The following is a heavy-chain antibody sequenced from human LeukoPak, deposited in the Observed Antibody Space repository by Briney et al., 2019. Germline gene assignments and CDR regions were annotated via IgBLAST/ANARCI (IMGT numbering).Heavy chain of an antibody. D-gene: IGHD3-22*01. CDR2: INPNSGGT. V-gene: IGHV1-2*02. Sequence: ASGKVSCKASGYTFTGYYMHWVRQAPGQGLGWVGGINPNSGGTNYAQKVQGRVTMTRDTSISTAYMELSTLRSDDTAVYYCARDRPYYYDSSGYNYYGMDVWGQGTTVTVSS. CDR3: ARDRPYYYDSSGYNYYGMDV. CDR1: GYTFTGYY. J-gene: IGHJ6*02.